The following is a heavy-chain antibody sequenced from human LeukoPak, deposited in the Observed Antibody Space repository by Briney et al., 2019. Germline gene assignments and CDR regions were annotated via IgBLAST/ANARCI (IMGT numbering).Heavy chain of an antibody. V-gene: IGHV3-23*01. CDR2: IGDSGYSA. Sequence: GGSLRLSCAASGFTFSSYPMSWVRQAPGKGLEWVSGIGDSGYSAYYADSVKGRFTISRDNSKNTLYLQMNSLRAEDTAVYYCARDFRAGGVTSKAFDIWGQGTMVTVSS. D-gene: IGHD3-16*01. CDR1: GFTFSSYP. J-gene: IGHJ3*02. CDR3: ARDFRAGGVTSKAFDI.